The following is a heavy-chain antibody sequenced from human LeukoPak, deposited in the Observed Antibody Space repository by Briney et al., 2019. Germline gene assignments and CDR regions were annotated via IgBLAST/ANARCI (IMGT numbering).Heavy chain of an antibody. D-gene: IGHD6-13*01. CDR1: GGTFSSYA. J-gene: IGHJ4*02. CDR2: IIPIFGTA. Sequence: SVKVSCKASGGTFSSYAISWVRQAPGQGLEWMGGIIPIFGTANYAQKFQGRVTITADESTSTAYMELSSLRSEDTAVYYCARRAAAGTKWAWNFDYWGQGTLVTVSS. V-gene: IGHV1-69*13. CDR3: ARRAAAGTKWAWNFDY.